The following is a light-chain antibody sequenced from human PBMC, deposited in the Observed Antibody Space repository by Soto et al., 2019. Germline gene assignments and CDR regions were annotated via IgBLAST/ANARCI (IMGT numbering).Light chain of an antibody. CDR2: GAS. Sequence: VLTQSPGTLSLPSGERATLSCRASQSISGTYLAWYQQKPGQAPRLLIYGASTRATGIPARFSGSGSGTEFTLTISSLQSEDFAFYYCQQYNDWPRTFGQGTKV. CDR3: QQYNDWPRT. J-gene: IGKJ1*01. V-gene: IGKV3-15*01. CDR1: QSISGTY.